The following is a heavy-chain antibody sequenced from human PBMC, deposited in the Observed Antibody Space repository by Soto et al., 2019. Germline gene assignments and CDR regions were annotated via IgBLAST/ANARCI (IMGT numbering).Heavy chain of an antibody. CDR3: ARVSIPGYSSGGSELYY. CDR2: IIPIFGTA. D-gene: IGHD6-19*01. J-gene: IGHJ4*02. CDR1: GCICISYA. V-gene: IGHV1-69*13. Sequence: LVKGSCKASGCICISYAISWVRQAAGKGLEWMGGIIPIFGTANYAQKFQGRVTITADESTRTAYMELSILRYEETAVYYRARVSIPGYSSGGSELYYWGQGDLVTVSS.